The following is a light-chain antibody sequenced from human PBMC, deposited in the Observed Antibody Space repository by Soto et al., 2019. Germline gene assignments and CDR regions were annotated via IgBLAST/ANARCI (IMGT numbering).Light chain of an antibody. J-gene: IGKJ3*01. CDR1: QSVSSHY. CDR3: QQYGTSPRFA. CDR2: DGS. Sequence: EVVLTQSPGTLSLSPGESATLSCRASQSVSSHYLGWYQQKPGQPPRLLFYDGSSRVTGIPDRFSATASETDFTLTITRLETEDVAVYHCQQYGTSPRFAFGPGTKVEIK. V-gene: IGKV3-20*01.